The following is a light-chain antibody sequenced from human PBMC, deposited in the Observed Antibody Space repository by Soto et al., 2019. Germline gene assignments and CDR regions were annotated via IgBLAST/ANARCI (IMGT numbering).Light chain of an antibody. Sequence: QSALTQPASVSGSPGQSITISCTGTSSDVGGYNYVSWYQQHPGIAPKLLIYGVTNRPSGVSPRFSGSKSGNTASLTISGLQAEDEAYYHCSSYTSASTLLYLFGTGTKLTVL. J-gene: IGLJ1*01. CDR3: SSYTSASTLLYL. V-gene: IGLV2-14*01. CDR1: SSDVGGYNY. CDR2: GVT.